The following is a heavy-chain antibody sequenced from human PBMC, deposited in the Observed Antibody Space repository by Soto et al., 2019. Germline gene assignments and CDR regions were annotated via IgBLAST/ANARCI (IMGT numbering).Heavy chain of an antibody. CDR3: ARGGLTVVTLYYFDY. Sequence: QVQLQQWGAGLLKPSETLSLTCAVYGGSFSGYYWSWIRQPPGKGLEWIGEINHSGSTNYNPSLKSRVTISVDTSKNQFSLKLSSVTAADTAVYYCARGGLTVVTLYYFDYWGQGTLVTVSS. D-gene: IGHD2-21*02. J-gene: IGHJ4*02. CDR1: GGSFSGYY. CDR2: INHSGST. V-gene: IGHV4-34*01.